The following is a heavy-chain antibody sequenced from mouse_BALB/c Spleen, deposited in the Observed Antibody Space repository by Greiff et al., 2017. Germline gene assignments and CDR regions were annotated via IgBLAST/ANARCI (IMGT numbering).Heavy chain of an antibody. J-gene: IGHJ1*01. D-gene: IGHD3-3*01. CDR3: ASFPGPHWYFDV. CDR2: ISYSGST. Sequence: EVQLQQSGPGLVKPSQSLSLTCTVTGYSITSDYAWNWIRQFPGNKLEWMGYISYSGSTSYNPSLKSRISITRDTSKNQFFLQLNSVTTEDTATYYCASFPGPHWYFDVWGAGTTVTVSS. V-gene: IGHV3-2*02. CDR1: GYSITSDYA.